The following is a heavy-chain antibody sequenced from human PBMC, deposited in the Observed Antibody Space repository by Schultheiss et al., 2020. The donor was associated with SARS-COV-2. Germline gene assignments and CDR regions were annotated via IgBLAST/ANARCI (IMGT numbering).Heavy chain of an antibody. CDR2: ISSSGSTI. J-gene: IGHJ4*02. V-gene: IGHV3-48*03. CDR1: GFTFSSYE. D-gene: IGHD2-2*01. Sequence: GESLKISCAASGFTFSSYEMNWVRQAPGKGLEWVSYISSSGSTINYADSVKGRFTISRDNAKNSLYLQMNSLRAEDTAVYYCAREGFTSSGDDYFDYWGQGTLVTVSS. CDR3: AREGFTSSGDDYFDY.